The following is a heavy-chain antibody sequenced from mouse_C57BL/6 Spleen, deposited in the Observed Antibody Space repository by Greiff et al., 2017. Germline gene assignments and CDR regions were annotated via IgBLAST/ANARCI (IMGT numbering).Heavy chain of an antibody. D-gene: IGHD1-1*01. CDR3: ARSDTVLEDYFDY. J-gene: IGHJ2*01. Sequence: QVQLQQPGAELVRPGSSVKLSCKASGYTFTSYWMHWVKQRPIQGLEWIGNIDPSDSETHYNQKFKDKATLTVDQSSSTAYMQLSSLTSEDSAVYYCARSDTVLEDYFDYWGQGTTLTVSS. CDR1: GYTFTSYW. V-gene: IGHV1-52*01. CDR2: IDPSDSET.